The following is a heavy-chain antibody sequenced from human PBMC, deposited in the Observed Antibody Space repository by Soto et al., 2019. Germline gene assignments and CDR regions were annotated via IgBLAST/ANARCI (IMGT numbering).Heavy chain of an antibody. J-gene: IGHJ4*02. CDR1: GFTFSSYW. CDR3: ARDRYDYIWGSYRPHGSIDY. V-gene: IGHV3-74*01. D-gene: IGHD3-16*02. CDR2: INSDGSST. Sequence: GGSLRLSCAASGFTFSSYWMHWVRQAPGKGLVWVSRINSDGSSTSYADSVKGRFTISRDNAKNTLYLQMNSLRAEDTAVYYCARDRYDYIWGSYRPHGSIDYWGQGTLVTVSS.